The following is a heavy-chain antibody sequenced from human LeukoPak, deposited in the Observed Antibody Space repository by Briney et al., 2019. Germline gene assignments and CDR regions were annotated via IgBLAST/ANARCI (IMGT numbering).Heavy chain of an antibody. CDR3: ARHQNSYYDFWSGYYTDYYYYYMDV. CDR1: GGSISSYY. D-gene: IGHD3-3*01. CDR2: IYTSGST. Sequence: SETLSLTCTVSGGSISSYYWSWIRQPPGKGLEWIGHIYTSGSTNYNPSLKSRVTISVDTSKNQFSLKLSSVTAADTAVYYCARHQNSYYDFWSGYYTDYYYYYMDVWGKGTTVTVSS. V-gene: IGHV4-4*09. J-gene: IGHJ6*03.